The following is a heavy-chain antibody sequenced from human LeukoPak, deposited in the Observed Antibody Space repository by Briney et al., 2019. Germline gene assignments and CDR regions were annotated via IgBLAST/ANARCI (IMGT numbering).Heavy chain of an antibody. V-gene: IGHV3-21*04. D-gene: IGHD5-24*01. CDR2: ISSSSSYI. Sequence: PGGSLRLSCAASGFTFSSYSMNWVRQAPGKGLEWVSSISSSSSYIYYADSVKGRFTISRDNAKNSLYLQMNSLSVEDTAVYYCAKDRIPDGRYSIDFWGPGTLVTVSS. CDR3: AKDRIPDGRYSIDF. CDR1: GFTFSSYS. J-gene: IGHJ4*02.